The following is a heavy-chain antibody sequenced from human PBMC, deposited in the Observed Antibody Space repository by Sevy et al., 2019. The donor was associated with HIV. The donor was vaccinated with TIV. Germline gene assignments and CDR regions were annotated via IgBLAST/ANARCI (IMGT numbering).Heavy chain of an antibody. CDR3: ARHGGIAYRAFDY. CDR1: GGSIGRSSYD. J-gene: IGHJ4*02. Sequence: SETLSLTCTVSGGSIGRSSYDWGWIRQSPGKGLEWIGSIYFSGSTYYATSLKSRVTISVDTSKNQFSLKLTSVTATDTAVYYCARHGGIAYRAFDYWGQGTLVTVSS. D-gene: IGHD3-16*01. CDR2: IYFSGST. V-gene: IGHV4-39*01.